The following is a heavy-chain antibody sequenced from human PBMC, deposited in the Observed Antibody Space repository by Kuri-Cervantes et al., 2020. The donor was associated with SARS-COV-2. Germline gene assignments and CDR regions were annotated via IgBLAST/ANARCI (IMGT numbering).Heavy chain of an antibody. CDR1: GFSFSSYG. CDR2: IKQDGSEK. D-gene: IGHD3-3*01. CDR3: TTATFFGVSIIGDIDL. V-gene: IGHV3-7*03. Sequence: GGSLRLSCAASGFSFSSYGMSWVRQAPGKGLEWVANIKQDGSEKYYVDSVKGRFTISRDNAKNMFYLQMNSLRADDTAVYYCTTATFFGVSIIGDIDLWGQGTLVTVSS. J-gene: IGHJ4*02.